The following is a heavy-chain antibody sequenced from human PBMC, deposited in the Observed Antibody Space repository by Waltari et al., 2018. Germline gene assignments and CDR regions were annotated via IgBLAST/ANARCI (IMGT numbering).Heavy chain of an antibody. V-gene: IGHV1-69*08. J-gene: IGHJ3*02. Sequence: QVQLVQSGAEVKKPGSSVKVSCKASGGPFSSYAISWVRQAPGKGLEWMGRIIPIFGTANYAQEFQGRVTITADKSTSTADMELSSLRSEDTAVYYCARDPRYCSGGSCSNDAFHIWGQGTMVTVSS. CDR2: IIPIFGTA. D-gene: IGHD2-15*01. CDR3: ARDPRYCSGGSCSNDAFHI. CDR1: GGPFSSYA.